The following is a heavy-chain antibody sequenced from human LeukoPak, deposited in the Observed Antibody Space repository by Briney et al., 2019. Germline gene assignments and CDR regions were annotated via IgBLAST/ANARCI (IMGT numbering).Heavy chain of an antibody. CDR2: INHSGST. Sequence: SETLSLTCAVYGGSFSGYYWSWIRQPPGKGLEWIGEINHSGSTNYNPSLKSRVTISVDTSKNQFSLKLSSVTAADTAVYYCARDRDSSGWYERYYFDYWGHGTLVTVSS. J-gene: IGHJ4*01. CDR1: GGSFSGYY. D-gene: IGHD6-19*01. V-gene: IGHV4-34*01. CDR3: ARDRDSSGWYERYYFDY.